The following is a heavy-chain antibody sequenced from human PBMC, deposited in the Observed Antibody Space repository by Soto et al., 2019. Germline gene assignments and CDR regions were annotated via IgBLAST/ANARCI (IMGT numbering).Heavy chain of an antibody. J-gene: IGHJ6*02. CDR3: ARGARSSSTIFRYYYGMDV. Sequence: SVKVSCKASGGTFSSYALSWVRQAPGQGLEWMGGIIPIFGTANYAQKFQGRVTITADESTSTAYMELTSLRSEDTAVYYCARGARSSSTIFRYYYGMDVWGQGTTVTVSS. V-gene: IGHV1-69*13. CDR2: IIPIFGTA. CDR1: GGTFSSYA. D-gene: IGHD6-6*01.